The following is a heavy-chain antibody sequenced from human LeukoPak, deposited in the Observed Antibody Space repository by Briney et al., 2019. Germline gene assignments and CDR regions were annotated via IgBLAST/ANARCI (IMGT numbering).Heavy chain of an antibody. CDR2: ISHDGSNK. D-gene: IGHD3-10*02. CDR3: AELGITMIGGV. CDR1: GFPFSDYG. J-gene: IGHJ6*04. V-gene: IGHV3-30*18. Sequence: GGSLRLSCAASGFPFSDYGMYWVRQAPGKGLEWLAVISHDGSNKYYADSVKGRITISRDNSMNTLYLQMNSLRAEDTAVYYCAELGITMIGGVWGKGTTVTIPS.